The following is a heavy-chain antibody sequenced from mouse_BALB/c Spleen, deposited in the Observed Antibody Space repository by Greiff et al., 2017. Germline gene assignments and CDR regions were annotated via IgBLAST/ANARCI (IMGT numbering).Heavy chain of an antibody. J-gene: IGHJ2*01. CDR3: ARRLYYRYFDY. CDR1: GYTFTDYY. V-gene: IGHV1-84*02. D-gene: IGHD2-14*01. CDR2: IYPGSGNT. Sequence: VQLQESGPELVKPGASVKISCKASGYTFTDYYINWVKQKPGQGLEWIGWIYPGSGNTKYNEKFKGKATLTVDTSSSTAYMQLSSLTSEDTAVYFCARRLYYRYFDYWGQGTTLTVSS.